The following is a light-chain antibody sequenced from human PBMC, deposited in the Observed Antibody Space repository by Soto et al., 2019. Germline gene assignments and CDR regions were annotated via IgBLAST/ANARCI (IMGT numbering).Light chain of an antibody. CDR2: GAS. CDR1: QSVTKNF. CDR3: QQYGSSPYT. Sequence: ENVLTQSPVTLSLSPGEGATLSCRASQSVTKNFLAWYQQKPGQAPRLLIYGASSRPGGIPDRFSGSGSGTDFTLTIPRLEPEDFAVYYCQQYGSSPYTFGQGTKVDIK. J-gene: IGKJ2*01. V-gene: IGKV3-20*01.